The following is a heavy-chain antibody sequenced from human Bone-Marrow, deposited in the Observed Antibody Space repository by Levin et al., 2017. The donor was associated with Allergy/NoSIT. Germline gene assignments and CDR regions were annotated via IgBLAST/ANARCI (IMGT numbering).Heavy chain of an antibody. CDR3: ARVRPSGRTAFDY. D-gene: IGHD3-10*01. Sequence: PSQTLSLTCTVSGGSISSGGYYWSWIRQHPGKGLEWIGYIYYSGSTYYNPSLKSRVTISVDTSKNQFSLKLSSVTAADTAVYYCARVRPSGRTAFDYWGQGTLVTVSS. CDR1: GGSISSGGYY. CDR2: IYYSGST. J-gene: IGHJ4*02. V-gene: IGHV4-31*03.